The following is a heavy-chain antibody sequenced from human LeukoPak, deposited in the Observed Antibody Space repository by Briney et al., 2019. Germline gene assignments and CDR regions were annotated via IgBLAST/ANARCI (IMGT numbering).Heavy chain of an antibody. D-gene: IGHD5-18*01. CDR2: IYYSGST. V-gene: IGHV4-39*01. Sequence: SETLSLTCTVSGDSISSSSYYWGWIRQPPGKGLEWIGSIYYSGSTYYNPSLKSRVTISVDTSKNQFSLNLNSVTAADTAVYYCARHFPDTTMTHYDYWGQGTLVTVSS. CDR1: GDSISSSSYY. J-gene: IGHJ4*02. CDR3: ARHFPDTTMTHYDY.